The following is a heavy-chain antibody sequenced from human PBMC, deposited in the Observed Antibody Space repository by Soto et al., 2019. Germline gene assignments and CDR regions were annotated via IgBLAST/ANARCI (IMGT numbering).Heavy chain of an antibody. V-gene: IGHV4-4*02. Sequence: LSLTCAVSGGSISSSNWWSWVRQPPGKGLEWIGEIYHSGSTNYNPSLKSRVTISVDKSKNQFSLKLSSVTAADTAVYYCARRGYYDSSGFLSWGQGTLVTVSS. J-gene: IGHJ5*02. CDR3: ARRGYYDSSGFLS. CDR1: GGSISSSNW. D-gene: IGHD3-22*01. CDR2: IYHSGST.